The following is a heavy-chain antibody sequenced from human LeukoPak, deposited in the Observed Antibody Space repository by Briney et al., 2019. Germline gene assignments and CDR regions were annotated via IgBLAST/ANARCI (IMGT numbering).Heavy chain of an antibody. D-gene: IGHD1-26*01. CDR1: GGSTSSSNYH. CDR2: IYQSGST. J-gene: IGHJ6*02. Sequence: SETLSLTCTVSGGSTSSSNYHWGWIRQPPGKGLEWIGSIYQSGSTYYNPSLKSRVTVSIDTSKNQFSLKLSSVTAADTAVYYCARMASYSGSYNGMDVWGQGTTVTVSS. CDR3: ARMASYSGSYNGMDV. V-gene: IGHV4-39*07.